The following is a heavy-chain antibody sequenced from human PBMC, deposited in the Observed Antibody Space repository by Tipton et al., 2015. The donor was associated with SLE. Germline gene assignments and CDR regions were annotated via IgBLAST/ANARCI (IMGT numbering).Heavy chain of an antibody. CDR1: GGSIRNYY. J-gene: IGHJ6*03. CDR3: ARERDCGSDCFGSYYYYMDV. Sequence: TLSLTCTVSGGSIRNYYWSWIRQSPGRGLEWIGYIHYSGSTNYNPSLKSRVTISIDMSKNQFSLKLNSVTAADTAVYFCARERDCGSDCFGSYYYYMDVWGKGTTVIVSS. CDR2: IHYSGST. V-gene: IGHV4-59*01. D-gene: IGHD2-21*01.